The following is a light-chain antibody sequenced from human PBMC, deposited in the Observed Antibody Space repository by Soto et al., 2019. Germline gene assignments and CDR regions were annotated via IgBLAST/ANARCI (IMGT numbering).Light chain of an antibody. CDR1: SSNIGNNA. V-gene: IGLV1-36*01. CDR3: AAWDDSPNYV. J-gene: IGLJ1*01. CDR2: YDD. Sequence: QPVLTQPPSVSEAPRQRVTISCSRSSSNIGNNAVNWYQQLPGKAPKLLIYYDDLLPSGVSDRFSGSKSGTSASLAISGLQSEDEADYYCAAWDDSPNYVFGTGTKVTVL.